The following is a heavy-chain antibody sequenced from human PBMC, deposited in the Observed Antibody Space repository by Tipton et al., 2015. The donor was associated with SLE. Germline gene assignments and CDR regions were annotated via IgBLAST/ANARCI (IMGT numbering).Heavy chain of an antibody. CDR1: GYTFTSYY. CDR3: ARDPLRMAAAGTHFDY. Sequence: QLVQSGAEVKKPGASVKVSCKASGYTFTSYYMHWVRQAPGQGLEWMGIINPSGGSTSYAQKFQGRVTMTRDTSTSTVYMELRSLRSDDTAVYYCARDPLRMAAAGTHFDYWGQGTLVTVSS. CDR2: INPSGGST. D-gene: IGHD6-13*01. J-gene: IGHJ4*02. V-gene: IGHV1-46*01.